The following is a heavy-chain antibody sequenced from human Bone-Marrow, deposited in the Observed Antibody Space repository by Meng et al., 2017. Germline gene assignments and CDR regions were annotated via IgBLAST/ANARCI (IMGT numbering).Heavy chain of an antibody. CDR2: ISYDGSNK. D-gene: IGHD7-27*01. CDR3: AKDVGALGTVEY. J-gene: IGHJ4*02. CDR1: GFTFSRYG. Sequence: QVQLVESGGGVVQPGRSLRLSCAASGFTFSRYGMHWVRQAPGKGLEWVAVISYDGSNKYHADSVKGRFTISRYNSKNTLYLQMNRLRAEDTAVYYCAKDVGALGTVEYWGQGTLVTVSS. V-gene: IGHV3-30*18.